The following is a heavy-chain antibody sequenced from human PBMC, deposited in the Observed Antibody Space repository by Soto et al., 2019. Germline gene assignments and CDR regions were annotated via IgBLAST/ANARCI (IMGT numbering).Heavy chain of an antibody. CDR1: GGSISSGGYY. CDR3: ASFYGDYVSY. J-gene: IGHJ4*02. V-gene: IGHV4-31*03. Sequence: SETLSLTCSVSGGSISSGGYYWSWIRQHPGKGLEWIGYIYQSGTTRYNPSLKSRVTISVDTSRTQFSLKLNSMTAADTAVYYCASFYGDYVSYWGQGTLVTVSS. CDR2: IYQSGTT. D-gene: IGHD4-17*01.